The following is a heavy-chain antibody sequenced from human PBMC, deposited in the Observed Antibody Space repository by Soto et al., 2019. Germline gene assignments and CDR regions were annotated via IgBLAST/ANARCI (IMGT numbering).Heavy chain of an antibody. CDR1: GFTFSDHH. CDR2: SLHKTRGYIT. J-gene: IGHJ4*02. CDR3: VRDSMNYSFDY. D-gene: IGHD1-7*01. V-gene: IGHV3-72*01. Sequence: EVQLVESGGGLVQPGGSLRLSCAASGFTFSDHHMDWVRQAPGKGLEWVARSLHKTRGYITEYAASVQGRFTISRDESANSLYLQMNSLKTDDTAVYYCVRDSMNYSFDYWGQGTLVTVSS.